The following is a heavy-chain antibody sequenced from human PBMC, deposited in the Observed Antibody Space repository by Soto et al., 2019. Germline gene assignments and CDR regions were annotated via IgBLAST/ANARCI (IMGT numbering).Heavy chain of an antibody. Sequence: EVQLVESGGGLVQPGGSLRLSCAASGLTLSNFWMHWVRQVPGKGLVWVSRINDDGSRTKYADSVEGRLTISRDNAKNTLYLQMDSLRVEDTAVYYCVRDHHDYDFWSGNPRGYFDLWGRGTLVTVSS. J-gene: IGHJ2*01. D-gene: IGHD3-3*01. V-gene: IGHV3-74*01. CDR3: VRDHHDYDFWSGNPRGYFDL. CDR2: INDDGSRT. CDR1: GLTLSNFW.